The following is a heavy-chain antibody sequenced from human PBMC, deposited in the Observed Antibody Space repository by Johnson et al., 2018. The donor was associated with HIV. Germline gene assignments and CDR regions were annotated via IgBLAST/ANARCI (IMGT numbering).Heavy chain of an antibody. J-gene: IGHJ3*02. Sequence: VQLVESGGGVVRPGGYLRLSCAASGFTFDDYGMSWVRQAPGKGLEWVSGINWNGGSTGYADSVKGRFTISRDNAKNSLYLQMKSLRAEDTAVYYCARDLAVTTYVAFDIWGQGTMVTVSS. D-gene: IGHD4-17*01. V-gene: IGHV3-20*04. CDR3: ARDLAVTTYVAFDI. CDR2: INWNGGST. CDR1: GFTFDDYG.